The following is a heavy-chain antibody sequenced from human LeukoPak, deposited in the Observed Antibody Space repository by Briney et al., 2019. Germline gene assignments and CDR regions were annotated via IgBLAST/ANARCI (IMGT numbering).Heavy chain of an antibody. CDR1: GGSISSSNW. CDR3: ARSPVGGTMVRGVRD. D-gene: IGHD3-10*01. V-gene: IGHV4-4*02. CDR2: IYHSGST. Sequence: SETLSLTCAVSGGSISSSNWWSWVRQPPGKGLEWIGEIYHSGSTNYNPSLKSRVTISVDKSKNQFSLKLSSVTAADTAVYYCARSPVGGTMVRGVRDWGQGTLVTVSS. J-gene: IGHJ4*02.